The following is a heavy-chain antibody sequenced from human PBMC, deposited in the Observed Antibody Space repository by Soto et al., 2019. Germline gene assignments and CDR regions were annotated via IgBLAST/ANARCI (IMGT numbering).Heavy chain of an antibody. CDR3: ATFGTSATGLDYFAF. D-gene: IGHD1-7*01. CDR2: ISYSGST. V-gene: IGHV4-30-4*01. CDR1: GDSVRSGSNY. J-gene: IGHJ4*02. Sequence: SETLSLTCTVSGDSVRSGSNYWSWIRQPPGKGLEWIGFISYSGSTYYNASLKSRVTISVDTSKNQFSLNLNSVTAADTAVYYCATFGTSATGLDYFAFRGQGTPVTVSS.